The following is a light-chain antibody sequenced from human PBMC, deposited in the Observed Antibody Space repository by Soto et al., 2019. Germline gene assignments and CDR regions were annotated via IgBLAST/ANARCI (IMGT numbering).Light chain of an antibody. Sequence: EIVLTQSPGTLSLSPGESATLSCRASQSVSSSSFAWYQQKRGLAPRLLIYGATTRTTGTPDRCNGYASGTDFTLTISTVEPEDFAVYYCQQYGRSPTFGQGTRLEIK. CDR2: GAT. J-gene: IGKJ5*01. CDR3: QQYGRSPT. CDR1: QSVSSSS. V-gene: IGKV3-20*01.